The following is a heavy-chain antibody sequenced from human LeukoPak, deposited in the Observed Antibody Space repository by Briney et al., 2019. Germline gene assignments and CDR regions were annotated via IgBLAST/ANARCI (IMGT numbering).Heavy chain of an antibody. CDR2: ITNSGAAT. J-gene: IGHJ4*02. D-gene: IGHD3-10*01. CDR3: AKRLESGADYYDH. CDR1: GFTFSSSA. Sequence: GGSLRLSCAASGFTFSSSAMSWVRQAPGKGLEWVSGITNSGAATFYADSVRGRFTISRDNSKNTLYLQMNSPRADDTAVYYCAKRLESGADYYDHWGQGTLVTVYS. V-gene: IGHV3-23*01.